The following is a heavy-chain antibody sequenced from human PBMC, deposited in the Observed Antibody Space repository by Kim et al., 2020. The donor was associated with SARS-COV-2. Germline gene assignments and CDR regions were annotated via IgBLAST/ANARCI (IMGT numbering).Heavy chain of an antibody. D-gene: IGHD3-22*01. Sequence: ASVKVSCKASGYTFTSYAMNWVRQAPGQGLEWMGWINTNTGNPTYAQGFTGRFVFSLHTSVSTAYLQINSLKAEDTAVYYCARGCDSSGYYYAPGVVLRNFDYWGQGTLVTVSS. CDR1: GYTFTSYA. CDR3: ARGCDSSGYYYAPGVVLRNFDY. CDR2: INTNTGNP. J-gene: IGHJ4*02. V-gene: IGHV7-4-1*02.